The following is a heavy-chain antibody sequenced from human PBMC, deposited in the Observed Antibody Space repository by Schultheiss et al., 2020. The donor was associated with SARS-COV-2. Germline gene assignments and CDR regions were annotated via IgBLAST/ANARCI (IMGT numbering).Heavy chain of an antibody. Sequence: GGSLRLSCAASGFTVSSNYMSWVRQAPGKGLEWVSVIYSGGSTYYADSVKGRFTISRDNSKNSLYLQVNSLRAEDMTVYYCVRSWGLYEGDDYYFDYWGQGTLVTVSS. D-gene: IGHD5-12*01. CDR3: VRSWGLYEGDDYYFDY. CDR2: IYSGGST. CDR1: GFTVSSNY. J-gene: IGHJ4*02. V-gene: IGHV3-53*05.